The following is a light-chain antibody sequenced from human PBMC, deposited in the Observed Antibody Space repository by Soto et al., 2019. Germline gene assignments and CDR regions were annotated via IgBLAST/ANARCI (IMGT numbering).Light chain of an antibody. CDR3: QTWVTGIGGV. V-gene: IGLV4-69*01. CDR2: LNSDGSH. Sequence: QPVLTQSPSASASLGASVKLTCTLSTGHSTYAIAWHQQQPEKGPRYLMKLNSDGSHSKGDGIPDRFSGSNSGAERYLTISSLQSEDEADYYCQTWVTGIGGVFGGGTKLTVL. J-gene: IGLJ3*02. CDR1: TGHSTYA.